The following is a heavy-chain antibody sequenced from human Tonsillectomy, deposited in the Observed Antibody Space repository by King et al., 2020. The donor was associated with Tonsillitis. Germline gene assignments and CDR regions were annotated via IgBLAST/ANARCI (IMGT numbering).Heavy chain of an antibody. Sequence: VQLVESGGGLVQPGGSLRLSCAASGFTFSSYAMSWVRQAPGKGLEWVSVIYSGGSSTYYADSVKGRFTISRDNSKNTLYLQMNSLRADDTAVYYCAKGSLPYDILPDVAADYWGQGTLVTVSS. CDR1: GFTFSSYA. V-gene: IGHV3-23*03. CDR2: IYSGGSST. D-gene: IGHD3-9*01. CDR3: AKGSLPYDILPDVAADY. J-gene: IGHJ4*02.